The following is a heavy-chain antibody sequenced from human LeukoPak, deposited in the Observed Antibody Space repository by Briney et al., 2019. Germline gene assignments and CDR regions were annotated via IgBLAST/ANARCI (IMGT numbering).Heavy chain of an antibody. D-gene: IGHD3-3*01. CDR2: IIPIFGTA. CDR3: ARSLRFLEWLFENGMDV. CDR1: GYTFTGYY. V-gene: IGHV1-69*13. J-gene: IGHJ6*02. Sequence: GASVKVSCKASGYTFTGYYMHWVRQAPGQGLEWMGGIIPIFGTANYAQKFQGRVTITADESTSTAYMELSSLRSEDTAVYYCARSLRFLEWLFENGMDVWGQGTTVTVSS.